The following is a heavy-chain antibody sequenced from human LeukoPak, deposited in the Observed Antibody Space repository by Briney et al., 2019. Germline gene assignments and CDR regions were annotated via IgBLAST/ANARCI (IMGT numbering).Heavy chain of an antibody. V-gene: IGHV4-39*02. CDR1: GGSIGSGYY. CDR2: IHYGGTT. Sequence: SETLSLTCTVSGGSIGSGYYWAWIRQPPGKGLEWIGSIHYGGTTHYNPSLQSRVTISAGTSKNQFALDLRSVTAADTAVYYCTRDIGDFVSDFWGQGTLVTVSS. CDR3: TRDIGDFVSDF. J-gene: IGHJ4*02. D-gene: IGHD2-21*02.